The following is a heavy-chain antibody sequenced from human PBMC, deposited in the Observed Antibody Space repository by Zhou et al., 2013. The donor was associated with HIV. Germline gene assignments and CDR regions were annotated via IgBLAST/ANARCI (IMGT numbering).Heavy chain of an antibody. CDR3: ARALRDGYNYIDY. Sequence: QVQLQESGPGLVKPSETLSLTCTVSGGSISTYYWSWIRQPPGKGLEWIGYIYTSGSTNYNPSLKSRGTMSVDTSKNQFSLRLSSVTAADTAVYYCARALRDGYNYIDYWGQGTLVTVSS. CDR1: GGSISTYY. J-gene: IGHJ4*02. CDR2: IYTSGST. V-gene: IGHV4-4*09. D-gene: IGHD5-12*01.